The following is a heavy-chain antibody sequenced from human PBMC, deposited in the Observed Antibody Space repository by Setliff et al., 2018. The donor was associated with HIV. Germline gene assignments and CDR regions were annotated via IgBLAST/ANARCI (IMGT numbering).Heavy chain of an antibody. CDR3: ARRGAYSSGWYQFGFDY. CDR1: GGSISISSYY. D-gene: IGHD6-19*01. V-gene: IGHV4-39*01. Sequence: SETLSLTCTVSGGSISISSYYWGWIRQPPGKGLEWIGSIYYSGHTYYNPSLKSRVTLSVDTSKNQFSLKLSSVTAADTAAYYCARRGAYSSGWYQFGFDYWGQGTLVTVPQ. CDR2: IYYSGHT. J-gene: IGHJ4*02.